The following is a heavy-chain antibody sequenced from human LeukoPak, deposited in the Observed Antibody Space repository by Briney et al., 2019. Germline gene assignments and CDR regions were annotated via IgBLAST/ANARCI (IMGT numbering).Heavy chain of an antibody. Sequence: GGSLRLSCAASGFTFSSYGMHWVRQAPGKGLEWVAFIGYDGSKMYYVDSVKGRFNISRDNSKKTLDLQMNSLRAEDTAVYYCAKLLTGRPSGYMDVWGKGTTVSVSS. V-gene: IGHV3-30*02. CDR2: IGYDGSKM. J-gene: IGHJ6*03. CDR1: GFTFSSYG. CDR3: AKLLTGRPSGYMDV. D-gene: IGHD6-6*01.